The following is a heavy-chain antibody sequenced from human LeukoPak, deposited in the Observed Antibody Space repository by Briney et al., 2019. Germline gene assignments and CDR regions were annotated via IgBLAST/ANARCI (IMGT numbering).Heavy chain of an antibody. D-gene: IGHD3-10*01. J-gene: IGHJ4*02. CDR1: GGSISSSNYY. CDR3: ARGLWFGDEDPPYFDY. CDR2: IYTSEST. V-gene: IGHV4-61*02. Sequence: SETLSLTCSVSGGSISSSNYYWSWIRQPAGKGLEWIGRIYTSESTNYNPSLKSRVTISVDTSRNQFSLKLSSVTAADTAVYYCARGLWFGDEDPPYFDYWGQGILVTVSS.